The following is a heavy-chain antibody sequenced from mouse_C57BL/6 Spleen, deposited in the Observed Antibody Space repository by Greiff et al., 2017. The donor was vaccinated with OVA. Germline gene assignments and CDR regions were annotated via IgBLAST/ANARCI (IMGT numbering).Heavy chain of an antibody. J-gene: IGHJ4*01. D-gene: IGHD2-3*01. V-gene: IGHV1-74*01. CDR3: ARGDGYYAMDY. CDR2: FHPSDSDT. Sequence: VQLQQSGADLVKPGASVKVSCKASGYTFTSYWLHWVKQRPGQGLEWIGWFHPSDSDTNYNQKFKGKVTLTVDKSSNTVYLQLSSLTSEDSAVYYCARGDGYYAMDYWGQGTSVTVSS. CDR1: GYTFTSYW.